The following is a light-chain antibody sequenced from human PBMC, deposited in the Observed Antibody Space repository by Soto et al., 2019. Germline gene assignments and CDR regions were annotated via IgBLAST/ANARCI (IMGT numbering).Light chain of an antibody. CDR2: DAS. V-gene: IGKV3-11*01. CDR1: QSVSSH. CDR3: QQRSDWPRV. J-gene: IGKJ5*01. Sequence: ESLLTQSPANLSLSPGVRATLSCRASQSVSSHLAWYQQKRGQAPRPLIYDASSRATGIPARFNGSGTGTDFTLTISSLEPEDFAVYYCQQRSDWPRVFGQGTRLEIK.